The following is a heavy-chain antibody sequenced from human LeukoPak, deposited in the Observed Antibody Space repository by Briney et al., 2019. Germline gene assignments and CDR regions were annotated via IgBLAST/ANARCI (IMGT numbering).Heavy chain of an antibody. D-gene: IGHD1-14*01. CDR2: INSDGSST. J-gene: IGHJ3*02. CDR1: GGSFSGYY. CDR3: ARARPYFQSNGDLDPEPKAFDI. V-gene: IGHV3-74*01. Sequence: ETLSLTCAVYGGSFSGYYWSWIRRPPGKGLVWVSRINSDGSSTSYADSVKGRFTISRDNAKNTLYLQMNSLRAEDTAVYYCARARPYFQSNGDLDPEPKAFDIWGQGTMVTVSS.